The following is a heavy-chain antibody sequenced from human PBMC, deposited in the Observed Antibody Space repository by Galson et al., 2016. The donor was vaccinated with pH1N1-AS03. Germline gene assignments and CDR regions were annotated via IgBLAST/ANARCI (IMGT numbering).Heavy chain of an antibody. D-gene: IGHD4/OR15-4a*01. J-gene: IGHJ4*02. CDR1: GYTFTNFG. V-gene: IGHV1-18*01. Sequence: SVKVSCKASGYTFTNFGVIWVRQAPGQGLEWVGWISAYSGNTNYAQSLQGRVSMTTDPSTNTVYMGLTRLTSDDTAIYYCARDLRSDFGNNFVAGVQIGRYWGQETLVTVSS. CDR2: ISAYSGNT. CDR3: ARDLRSDFGNNFVAGVQIGRY.